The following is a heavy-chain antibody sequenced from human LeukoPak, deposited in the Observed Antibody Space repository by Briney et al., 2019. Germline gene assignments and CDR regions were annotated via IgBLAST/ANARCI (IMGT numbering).Heavy chain of an antibody. Sequence: GGSLRLSCAASGFTFDDYAMHWVRQAPGKGLEWVSGISWNSGSIGYADSVKGRFTISRDNAKNSLYLQMNSLRAEDTAFYYCAKDYYDSSGYYFDYWGQGTLVTVSS. CDR3: AKDYYDSSGYYFDY. CDR1: GFTFDDYA. CDR2: ISWNSGSI. D-gene: IGHD3-22*01. V-gene: IGHV3-9*01. J-gene: IGHJ4*02.